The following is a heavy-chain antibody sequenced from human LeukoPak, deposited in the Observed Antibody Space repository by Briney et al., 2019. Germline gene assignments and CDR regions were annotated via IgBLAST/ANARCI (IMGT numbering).Heavy chain of an antibody. J-gene: IGHJ4*02. CDR3: TKGEPIAVAGMFDY. V-gene: IGHV3-9*01. CDR2: LSWISGSI. Sequence: GRSLRLSCAASGYTLDDYAQHWVPEAPGKGLECVSDLSWISGSIHYADSPRGRFTISRDNDKNSLYLQMNSLSAEDTALYCSTKGEPIAVAGMFDYWGQGTLVTVSS. CDR1: GYTLDDYA. D-gene: IGHD6-19*01.